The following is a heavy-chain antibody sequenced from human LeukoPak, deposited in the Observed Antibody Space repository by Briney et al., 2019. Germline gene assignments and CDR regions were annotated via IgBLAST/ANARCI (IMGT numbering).Heavy chain of an antibody. D-gene: IGHD1-26*01. CDR1: GYSFTNYW. CDR2: IYPGDSDI. Sequence: GESLKISCKGSGYSFTNYWIGWVRQRPGKGLEWMGIIYPGDSDIRYSPSFQGQVTISADKSISTAYLQWSSLKASDTAMYYCARISGSYLAAFDIWGQGTMVTVSS. CDR3: ARISGSYLAAFDI. V-gene: IGHV5-51*01. J-gene: IGHJ3*02.